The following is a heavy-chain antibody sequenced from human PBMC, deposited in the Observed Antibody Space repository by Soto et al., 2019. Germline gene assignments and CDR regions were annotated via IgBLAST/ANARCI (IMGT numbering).Heavy chain of an antibody. CDR1: GFTFSSYA. V-gene: IGHV3-23*01. Sequence: EVQLLESGGGLVQPGGSLRLSCAASGFTFSSYAMSWVRQAPGKGLEWVSAISGSGGSTYYADSVKGRFTISRGNSKNTLYLQMSSLRAEDTAVYYYAKGASGYYYYGMDVWGQGTTVTVSS. CDR3: AKGASGYYYYGMDV. D-gene: IGHD3-10*01. CDR2: ISGSGGST. J-gene: IGHJ6*02.